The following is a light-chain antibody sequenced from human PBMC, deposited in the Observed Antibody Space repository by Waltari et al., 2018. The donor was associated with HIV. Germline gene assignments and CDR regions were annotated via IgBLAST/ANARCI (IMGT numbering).Light chain of an antibody. CDR1: QEIGTY. J-gene: IGKJ2*01. CDR3: QQYYSYPQA. V-gene: IGKV1-8*01. Sequence: AIRMTQSTASLSPSTGERGTISCRASQEIGTYLAWYQHKPGKVPELLMYSASTLQSGLPSRFNGSGSGTDFTLTIDCLQSEDFATYYCQQYYSYPQAFGQGTKLEIK. CDR2: SAS.